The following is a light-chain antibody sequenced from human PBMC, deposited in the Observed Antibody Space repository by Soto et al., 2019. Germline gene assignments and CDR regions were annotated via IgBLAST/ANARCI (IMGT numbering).Light chain of an antibody. V-gene: IGKV1-39*01. Sequence: DIQMTQSPSSLSASVGDRVTITCRASQSVSNYLNWYQQKPGRAPKLLISAASSLQSGVPSRFSGSGSGADFTLTISSLQPEDFATYYCQQSYSIPLTFCQGTRLEIE. CDR2: AAS. J-gene: IGKJ5*01. CDR3: QQSYSIPLT. CDR1: QSVSNY.